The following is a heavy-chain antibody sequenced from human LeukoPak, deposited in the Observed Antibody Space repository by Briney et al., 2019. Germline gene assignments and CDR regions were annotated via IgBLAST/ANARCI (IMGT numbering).Heavy chain of an antibody. CDR1: GYSFSSQW. V-gene: IGHV5-51*01. Sequence: MTGESLNISCKGSGYSFSSQWIGWVRQMPGKGLEWVGVIYPGDAETRYSPSFQGQVTISADKSISTAYLQWSSLKASDRAMYYCARLLWFGEGRGFDIWGQGTMVTVSS. J-gene: IGHJ3*02. D-gene: IGHD3-10*01. CDR3: ARLLWFGEGRGFDI. CDR2: IYPGDAET.